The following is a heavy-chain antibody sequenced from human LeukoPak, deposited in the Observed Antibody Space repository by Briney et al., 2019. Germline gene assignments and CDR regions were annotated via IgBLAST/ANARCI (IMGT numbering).Heavy chain of an antibody. Sequence: PSETLSLTCTVSGGSISSYYWSWIRQPPGKGLEWIGYIYYSGSTNYNPSLKSRVTISVDTSKNQFSLKLSSVTAADTAVYYCARSRSGDSGSCKARFGFQDYFDYWGQGTLVTVSS. CDR3: ARSRSGDSGSCKARFGFQDYFDY. CDR2: IYYSGST. V-gene: IGHV4-59*01. CDR1: GGSISSYY. J-gene: IGHJ4*02. D-gene: IGHD1-26*01.